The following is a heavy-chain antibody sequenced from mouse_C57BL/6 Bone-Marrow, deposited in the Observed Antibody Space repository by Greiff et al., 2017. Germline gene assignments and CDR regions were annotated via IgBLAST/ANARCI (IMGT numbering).Heavy chain of an antibody. CDR3: AREERGNAMDY. J-gene: IGHJ4*01. CDR1: GYSITSGYY. V-gene: IGHV3-6*01. CDR2: ISYDGSN. Sequence: VQLKESGPGLVKPSQSLSLTCSVTGYSITSGYYWNWIRQFPGNKLEWMGYISYDGSNNYNPSLKNRISITRDTSKNQFFLKLNSVTTEDTATYYCAREERGNAMDYWGQGTSVTGSS.